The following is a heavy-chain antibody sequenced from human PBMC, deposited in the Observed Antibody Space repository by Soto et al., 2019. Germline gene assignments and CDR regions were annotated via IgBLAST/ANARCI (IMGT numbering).Heavy chain of an antibody. Sequence: QVQLVESGGGVVQPGRSLRLSCAASGFTFSSYGMHWVRQAPGKGLEWVAVIWYDGSNKYYADSVKGRFTISRDNSKNTLYLQMNSLRAEDTAVYYCARDTSISWYVDYWGQGTLVTVSS. V-gene: IGHV3-33*01. CDR1: GFTFSSYG. CDR3: ARDTSISWYVDY. D-gene: IGHD6-13*01. J-gene: IGHJ4*02. CDR2: IWYDGSNK.